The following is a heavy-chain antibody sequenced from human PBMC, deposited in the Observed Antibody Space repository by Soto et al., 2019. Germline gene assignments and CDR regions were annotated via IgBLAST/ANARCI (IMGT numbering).Heavy chain of an antibody. Sequence: SVKVSCKASGGTFSSYTISWVRQAPGQGLEWMGRIIPILGNANYAQKFQGRVTITTDTSTTTAYMELRSLRSDDTAVYYCARDRPDALPITDQPMFDLWGQG. J-gene: IGHJ5*02. V-gene: IGHV1-69*08. CDR1: GGTFSSYT. D-gene: IGHD2-21*01. CDR3: ARDRPDALPITDQPMFDL. CDR2: IIPILGNA.